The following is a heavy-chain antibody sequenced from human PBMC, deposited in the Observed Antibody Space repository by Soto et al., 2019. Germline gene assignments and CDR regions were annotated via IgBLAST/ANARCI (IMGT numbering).Heavy chain of an antibody. CDR2: ISAYNGNT. J-gene: IGHJ4*02. D-gene: IGHD3-16*01. V-gene: IGHV1-18*01. Sequence: QVQLVQSGAEVKKPGASVKVSCKASGYTFTNFGISWVRQAPGQGLEWMGWISAYNGNTNYAQNFQGRVTMTTASSRGTADTELRSLRSDDTAVYYFARGGTPIDSWGQGTLVTVSS. CDR1: GYTFTNFG. CDR3: ARGGTPIDS.